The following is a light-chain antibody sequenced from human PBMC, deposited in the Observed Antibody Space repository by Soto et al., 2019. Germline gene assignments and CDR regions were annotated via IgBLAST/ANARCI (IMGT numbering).Light chain of an antibody. CDR1: PDIGNS. Sequence: IQMTQSPPSLSSAVGDRVTITCQARPDIGNSLNWYQENPWQAPKLVIYDAYNLETGVPSTFSGGGSGTHFTFTISSLRPEEIGTDYCHNSDHRPLFGPWTKVDI. CDR2: DAY. J-gene: IGKJ3*01. CDR3: HNSDHRPL. V-gene: IGKV1-33*01.